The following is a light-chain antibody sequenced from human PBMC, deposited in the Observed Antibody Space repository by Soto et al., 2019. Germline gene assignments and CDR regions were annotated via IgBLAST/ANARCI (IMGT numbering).Light chain of an antibody. J-gene: IGLJ1*01. V-gene: IGLV1-44*01. CDR1: RSNIGSNT. CDR3: AAWDDSLNGYYV. Sequence: QAALTQEASASGAPAQSVTTSCSGSRSNIGSNTVNWYQQLPRTAPKLLIYSNNQRPSGVPDRFSGSKSGTSASLAISGLQSEDEADYYCAAWDDSLNGYYVFGTGTKVTVL. CDR2: SNN.